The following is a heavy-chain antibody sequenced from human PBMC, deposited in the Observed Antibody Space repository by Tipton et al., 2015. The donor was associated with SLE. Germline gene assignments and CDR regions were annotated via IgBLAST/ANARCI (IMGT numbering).Heavy chain of an antibody. J-gene: IGHJ4*02. D-gene: IGHD3-10*01. CDR3: TGDSQLTWFYY. CDR1: GGSIRTSQHY. Sequence: TLSLTCNVFGGSIRTSQHYWGWVRQPPGKGLEWIGSIYSTGTTYYNPSLKSRVTISISVDSSKNEFSLRLDSVTAADTATYYCTGDSQLTWFYYWGQGTLVTVSS. CDR2: IYSTGTT. V-gene: IGHV4-39*02.